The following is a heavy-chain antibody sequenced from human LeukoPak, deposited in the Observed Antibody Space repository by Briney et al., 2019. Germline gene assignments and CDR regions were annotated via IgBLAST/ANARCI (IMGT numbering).Heavy chain of an antibody. D-gene: IGHD3-22*01. CDR2: INAGNGNT. Sequence: ASVKVSCKASGYTFTSYAMHWVRQAPGQRLEWMGWINAGNGNTKYSQKFQGRVTITRDTSASTAYMELSSLRPEDTAVYYCARAYYYDSSGYSGLDYWGQGTLVTVSS. CDR3: ARAYYYDSSGYSGLDY. J-gene: IGHJ4*02. V-gene: IGHV1-3*01. CDR1: GYTFTSYA.